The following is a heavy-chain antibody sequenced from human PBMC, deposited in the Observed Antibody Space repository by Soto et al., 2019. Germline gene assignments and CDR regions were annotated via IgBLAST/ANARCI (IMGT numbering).Heavy chain of an antibody. V-gene: IGHV3-30*18. Sequence: QVPLVASGGGVVQPGTSLRLSCAASGFTFKTHAMHWVRQAPGKGLEWLAVIAYDGNEKFYADSVKGRFTISRDNSKNALYLQINTLRNEDTAVYYCGKDVGDYVPYYYGVDVWGQGTTVTVSS. CDR2: IAYDGNEK. CDR3: GKDVGDYVPYYYGVDV. D-gene: IGHD1-26*01. J-gene: IGHJ6*02. CDR1: GFTFKTHA.